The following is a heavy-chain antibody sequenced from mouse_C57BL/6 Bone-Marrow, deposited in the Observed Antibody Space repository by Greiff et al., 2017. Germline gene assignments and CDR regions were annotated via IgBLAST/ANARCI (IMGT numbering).Heavy chain of an antibody. Sequence: DVHLVESGGDLVKPGGSLKLSCAASGFTFSSYGMSWVRQTPDKRLEWVATISSGGSYTYYPDSVKGRFTISRDNAKNTLYLQMSSLKSEDTAMYYCASDGYYGAMDYWGQGTSVTVSS. J-gene: IGHJ4*01. CDR3: ASDGYYGAMDY. CDR2: ISSGGSYT. CDR1: GFTFSSYG. V-gene: IGHV5-6*01. D-gene: IGHD2-3*01.